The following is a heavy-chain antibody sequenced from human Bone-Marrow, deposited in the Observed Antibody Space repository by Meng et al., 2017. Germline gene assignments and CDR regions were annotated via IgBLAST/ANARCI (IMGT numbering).Heavy chain of an antibody. Sequence: GGSLRLSCAASGFTFSSYSMNWVRQAPGKGLEWVSSISSSSSYIYYADSVKGRFTISRDNAKNSLYLQMNSLRAEDTAVYYCARDIAVAGIGYYGMDVWGQGTTVTVSS. CDR1: GFTFSSYS. V-gene: IGHV3-21*01. CDR3: ARDIAVAGIGYYGMDV. D-gene: IGHD6-19*01. J-gene: IGHJ6*02. CDR2: ISSSSSYI.